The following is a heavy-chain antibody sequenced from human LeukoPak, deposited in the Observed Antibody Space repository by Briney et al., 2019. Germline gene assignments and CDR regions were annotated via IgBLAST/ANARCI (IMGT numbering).Heavy chain of an antibody. Sequence: ASVKVSCKASGYTFTGYYMHWVQQAPGQGLEWMGRINPNSGGTNYAQKFQGRVTMTRDTSISTAYMELSRLRSDDTAVYHCARRRSSSYYYYYMDVWGKGTTVTVSS. CDR3: ARRRSSSYYYYYMDV. D-gene: IGHD6-6*01. J-gene: IGHJ6*03. CDR2: INPNSGGT. V-gene: IGHV1-2*06. CDR1: GYTFTGYY.